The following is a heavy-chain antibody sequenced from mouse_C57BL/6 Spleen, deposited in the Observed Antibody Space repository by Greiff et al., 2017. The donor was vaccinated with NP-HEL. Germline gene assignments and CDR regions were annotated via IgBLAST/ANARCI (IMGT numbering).Heavy chain of an antibody. CDR1: GYTFTSYW. CDR2: INPSNGGT. J-gene: IGHJ4*01. CDR3: ARSHWDYAMDY. D-gene: IGHD4-1*01. Sequence: VKLQESGTELVKPGASVKLSCKASGYTFTSYWMHWVKQRPGQGLEWIGNINPSNGGTNYNEKFKSKATLTVDKSSSTAYMQLSSLTSEDSAVYYCARSHWDYAMDYWGQGTSVTVSS. V-gene: IGHV1-53*01.